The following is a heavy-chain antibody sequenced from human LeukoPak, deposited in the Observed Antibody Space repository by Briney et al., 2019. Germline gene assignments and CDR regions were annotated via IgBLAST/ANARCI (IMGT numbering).Heavy chain of an antibody. J-gene: IGHJ4*02. CDR1: GASIISDTYY. D-gene: IGHD3-22*01. Sequence: SETLSLTCTVSGASIISDTYYWGLIRQPPGKGLEWIGSIYYSGSTYYSPSLKSRVTMSVDTSTNQFSLKLISVTAADTAPYYCARNFYASSGYYLDDFYFDFWGQGTLVTVSS. CDR2: IYYSGST. CDR3: ARNFYASSGYYLDDFYFDF. V-gene: IGHV4-39*07.